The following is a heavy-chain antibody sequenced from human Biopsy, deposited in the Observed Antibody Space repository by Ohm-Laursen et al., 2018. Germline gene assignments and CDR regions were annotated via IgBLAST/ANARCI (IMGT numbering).Heavy chain of an antibody. J-gene: IGHJ6*02. CDR3: ARNVRLEMTDHSGVTTYSRYFAMDA. Sequence: GSLRLSCTASGFTFTDYDISWVRHVPGQGLEWLALISPSSTTIYYADSVRDRFFISRDDAKNSVSLEMSSLRADDTALYFCARNVRLEMTDHSGVTTYSRYFAMDAWGRGTTVTVSS. V-gene: IGHV3-11*01. CDR1: GFTFTDYD. D-gene: IGHD1-1*01. CDR2: ISPSSTTI.